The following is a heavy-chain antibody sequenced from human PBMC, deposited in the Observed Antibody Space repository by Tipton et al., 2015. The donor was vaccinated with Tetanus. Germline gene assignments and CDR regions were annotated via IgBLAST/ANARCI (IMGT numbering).Heavy chain of an antibody. CDR1: GFAFNDAW. CDR2: ISGSGAST. V-gene: IGHV3-23*01. Sequence: SLRLSCAASGFAFNDAWMTWVRQAPGKGLEWVSAISGSGASTYYADSVKGRFTISRDNSKNTLYLQMNSLRAEDTAVYYCAKDQPYGGLSFDYWGQGTLVTVSS. CDR3: AKDQPYGGLSFDY. J-gene: IGHJ4*02. D-gene: IGHD4-23*01.